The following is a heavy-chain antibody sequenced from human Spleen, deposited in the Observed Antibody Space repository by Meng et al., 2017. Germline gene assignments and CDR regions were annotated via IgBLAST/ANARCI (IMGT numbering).Heavy chain of an antibody. J-gene: IGHJ4*02. D-gene: IGHD5-24*01. V-gene: IGHV3-23*04. CDR1: GFTFSSYA. CDR3: ARWTSHYDF. CDR2: ISGGSGDTK. Sequence: EHLVESGGGVVQPGRSLRLSCAASGFTFSSYAINWVRQAPGKGLEWVSAISGGSGDTKLYADSVKGRFTISRDNSKSTLYLQMNSLRVDDTAVYHCARWTSHYDFWGQGTLVTVSS.